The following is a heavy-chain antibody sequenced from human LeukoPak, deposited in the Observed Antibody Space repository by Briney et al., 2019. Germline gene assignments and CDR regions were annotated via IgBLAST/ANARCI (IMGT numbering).Heavy chain of an antibody. Sequence: GGSLRLSCAASGFTFSRYGMHWVRQAPGKGLEWVAVIWYDGSNKYYAESVKGRFTISRDNSKNTLHLQVKSLRAEDTAVYYFPRDPPMYYYDEPGSRDAFDIGGQGTRITVSS. J-gene: IGHJ3*02. CDR2: IWYDGSNK. CDR1: GFTFSRYG. D-gene: IGHD3-22*01. CDR3: PRDPPMYYYDEPGSRDAFDI. V-gene: IGHV3-33*01.